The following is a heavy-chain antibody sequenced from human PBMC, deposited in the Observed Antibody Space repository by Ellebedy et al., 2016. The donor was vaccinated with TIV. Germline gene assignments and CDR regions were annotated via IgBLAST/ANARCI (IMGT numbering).Heavy chain of an antibody. V-gene: IGHV4-34*01. Sequence: SETLSLXXAVYGGSFSGYYWSWIRQPPGKGLEWIGEINHSGSTNYNPSLKSRVTISVDTSKNQFSLKLSSVTAADTAVYYCARGFRNCGGDCYSHYYYGMDVWGQGTTVTVSS. CDR3: ARGFRNCGGDCYSHYYYGMDV. D-gene: IGHD2-21*02. J-gene: IGHJ6*02. CDR1: GGSFSGYY. CDR2: INHSGST.